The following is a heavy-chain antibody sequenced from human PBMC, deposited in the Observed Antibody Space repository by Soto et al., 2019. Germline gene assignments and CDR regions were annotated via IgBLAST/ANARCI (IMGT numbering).Heavy chain of an antibody. Sequence: SETLSLPCALYGGTFSGYYLSWTRQPPGKGMEWIGENNHSGSTNYSPSLKSRVSISVDTSKNQCSLKLTSVTAADTAVYYCARGPRAPAVGGRYFSYMDVWGKGTTVTVSS. CDR2: NNHSGST. V-gene: IGHV4-34*01. CDR3: ARGPRAPAVGGRYFSYMDV. J-gene: IGHJ6*03. D-gene: IGHD6-13*01. CDR1: GGTFSGYY.